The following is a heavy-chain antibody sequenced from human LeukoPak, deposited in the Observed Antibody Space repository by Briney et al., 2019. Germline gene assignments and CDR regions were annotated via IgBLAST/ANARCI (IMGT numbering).Heavy chain of an antibody. Sequence: PSETLSLTCTVSGGSINSYYWSWIRQPPGKGLEWIGHIYYSGSTNYNPSLKSRVTISVDTSKNQFSLKLSSVTAADTAVYYCTRRCKDAYGSYCFDYWGQGTLVTVSS. CDR2: IYYSGST. CDR3: TRRCKDAYGSYCFDY. D-gene: IGHD5-24*01. V-gene: IGHV4-59*01. CDR1: GGSINSYY. J-gene: IGHJ4*02.